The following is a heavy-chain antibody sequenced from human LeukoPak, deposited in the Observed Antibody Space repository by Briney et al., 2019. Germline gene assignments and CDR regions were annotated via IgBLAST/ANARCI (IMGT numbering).Heavy chain of an antibody. CDR1: GGTFISYA. Sequence: GSSVTVSCKASGGTFISYAISWVRQAPGQGLEWMGGIIPIFGTANYAQKFQGRVTITADESTSTAYMELSSLRSEDTAVYYCAREGGGGDYDYWSQGTLVTVSS. D-gene: IGHD4-17*01. J-gene: IGHJ4*02. CDR2: IIPIFGTA. V-gene: IGHV1-69*01. CDR3: AREGGGGDYDY.